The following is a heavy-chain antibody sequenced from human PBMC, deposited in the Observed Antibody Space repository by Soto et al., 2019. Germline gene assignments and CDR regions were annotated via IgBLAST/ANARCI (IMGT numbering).Heavy chain of an antibody. CDR3: AKCSGGSCYSPSHI. CDR1: GFTFSTYA. J-gene: IGHJ3*02. V-gene: IGHV3-23*01. CDR2: ISGSDDST. Sequence: GGSLRLSCVASGFTFSTYAMNWVRQAPGRGLEWVSVISGSDDSTYYADSVKGRFTISRDNSKNTLFLQMNSLRAEDTAVYYCAKCSGGSCYSPSHIWGRGTMVTVS. D-gene: IGHD2-15*01.